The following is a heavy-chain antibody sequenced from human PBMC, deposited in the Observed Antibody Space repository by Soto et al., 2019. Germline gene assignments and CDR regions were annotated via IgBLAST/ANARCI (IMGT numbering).Heavy chain of an antibody. CDR1: SGSISSSNW. D-gene: IGHD3-10*01. V-gene: IGHV4-4*02. CDR3: ARDRGPDITMVRGVYLNYYYYYYMDV. Sequence: SETLSLTCAVSSGSISSSNWWSWVRQPPGKGLEWIGEIYHSGSTNYNPSLKSRVTISVDKSKNQFSLKLSSVTAADTAVYYCARDRGPDITMVRGVYLNYYYYYYMDVWGKGTTVTVSS. J-gene: IGHJ6*03. CDR2: IYHSGST.